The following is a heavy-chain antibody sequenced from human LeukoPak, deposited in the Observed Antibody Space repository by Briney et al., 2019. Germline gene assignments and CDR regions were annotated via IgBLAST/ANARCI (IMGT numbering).Heavy chain of an antibody. D-gene: IGHD1-1*01. J-gene: IGHJ6*02. V-gene: IGHV4-34*01. Sequence: PSETLSLTCAVNGGSFSGYYWSWNRQPLGKGLEWIGEINHSGSTNYNPSLKSRVTISVDTSKNQISLKLSSVTAADTAVYYCARGTTRDYGMDVWGQGTTVTVSS. CDR3: ARGTTRDYGMDV. CDR1: GGSFSGYY. CDR2: INHSGST.